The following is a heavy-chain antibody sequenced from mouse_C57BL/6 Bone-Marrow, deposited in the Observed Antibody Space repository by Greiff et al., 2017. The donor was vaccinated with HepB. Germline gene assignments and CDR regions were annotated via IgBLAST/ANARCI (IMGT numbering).Heavy chain of an antibody. CDR1: GYSIPSDY. D-gene: IGHD1-2*01. CDR2: ISYSGST. Sequence: EVKLQESGPGLAKPSQTLSLTCSVTGYSIPSDYWNWIRKFPGNKLEYMGYISYSGSTYYNPSLKSRISITRDTSKNHYYLQLNSVTTDDTATYYCASSPLLLRLYYFDYWGQGTTLTVSS. J-gene: IGHJ2*01. V-gene: IGHV3-8*01. CDR3: ASSPLLLRLYYFDY.